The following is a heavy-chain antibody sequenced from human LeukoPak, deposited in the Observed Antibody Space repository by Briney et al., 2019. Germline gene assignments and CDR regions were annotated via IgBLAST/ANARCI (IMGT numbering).Heavy chain of an antibody. J-gene: IGHJ3*02. CDR1: GFTFSSYA. Sequence: GRSLRLSCAASGFTFSSYAMQWVRQAPGKGLEWVAVISYDGSNKYYADSVKGRFTISRDNSKNTLYLQMNSLRAEDTAVYYCARDQGFGVVWDAFDIWGQGTMVTVSS. CDR3: ARDQGFGVVWDAFDI. V-gene: IGHV3-30-3*01. D-gene: IGHD3-3*01. CDR2: ISYDGSNK.